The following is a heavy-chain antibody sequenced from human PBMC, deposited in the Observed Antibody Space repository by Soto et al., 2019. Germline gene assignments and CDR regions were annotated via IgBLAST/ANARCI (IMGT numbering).Heavy chain of an antibody. D-gene: IGHD4-4*01. Sequence: QVQLVQSGAEVKKPGSSVKVSCKASGGTFSSYAISWVRQAPGQGLEWMGRIIPIFGTSNYAQKFQGRVTITADETTSTAYMEMSSLRSEDTAVYYCARRGDSYSNYFYFDHWGQGTLITVSS. CDR3: ARRGDSYSNYFYFDH. J-gene: IGHJ4*02. CDR2: IIPIFGTS. V-gene: IGHV1-69*12. CDR1: GGTFSSYA.